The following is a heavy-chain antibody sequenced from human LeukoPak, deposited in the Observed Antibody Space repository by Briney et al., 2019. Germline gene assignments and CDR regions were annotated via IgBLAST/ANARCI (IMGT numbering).Heavy chain of an antibody. D-gene: IGHD6-19*01. V-gene: IGHV1-2*02. CDR2: INPNSGGT. J-gene: IGHJ4*02. CDR1: GFTFTSSA. Sequence: ASVKVSCKASGFTFTSSAMQWVRQARGQRLEWMGWINPNSGGTNYAQKFQGRVTMTRDTSISTAYMELSRLRSDDTAVYYCARGQWLASYFDYWGQGTLVTVSS. CDR3: ARGQWLASYFDY.